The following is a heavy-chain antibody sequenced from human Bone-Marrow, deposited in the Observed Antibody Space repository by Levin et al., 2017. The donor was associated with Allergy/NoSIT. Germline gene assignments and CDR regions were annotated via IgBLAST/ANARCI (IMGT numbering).Heavy chain of an antibody. CDR1: GFTFSSYG. V-gene: IGHV3-33*01. D-gene: IGHD2-2*01. CDR2: IWYDGSNK. J-gene: IGHJ4*02. CDR3: ARQGYCSSTSCLASSDFDY. Sequence: GGSLRLSCAASGFTFSSYGMHWVRQAPGKGLEWVAVIWYDGSNKYYADSVKGRFTISRDNSKNTLYLQMNSLRAEDTAVYYCARQGYCSSTSCLASSDFDYWGQGTLVTVSS.